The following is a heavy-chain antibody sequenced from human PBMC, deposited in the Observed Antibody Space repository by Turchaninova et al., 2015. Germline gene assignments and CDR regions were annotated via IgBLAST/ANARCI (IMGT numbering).Heavy chain of an antibody. J-gene: IGHJ4*02. Sequence: QVQLQQSGPGLVKPSQPLARTCAISGDSVSRSSSGWNWIRQSPSKGLEWLGRTDYRSRWYNDYALSVKSRITINSDTSENQFSLRLNSVTPEDTAVYYCARGGTYFKGFEFWGQGALVTVSS. CDR1: GDSVSRSSSG. CDR2: TDYRSRWYN. V-gene: IGHV6-1*01. D-gene: IGHD1-26*01. CDR3: ARGGTYFKGFEF.